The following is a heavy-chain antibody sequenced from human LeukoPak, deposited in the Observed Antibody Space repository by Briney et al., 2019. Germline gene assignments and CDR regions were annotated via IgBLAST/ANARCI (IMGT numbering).Heavy chain of an antibody. CDR3: ARDYFTSYYYYGMDV. D-gene: IGHD2/OR15-2a*01. CDR2: INYSGST. CDR1: GASISSGTYS. Sequence: SETLSLTCTVSGASISSGTYSWSWIRQPPGKGLEWIGYINYSGSTNYNPSLKSRVTISIDTSKNQSSLKLSSVTAADTAVYYCARDYFTSYYYYGMDVWGQGTTVTVSS. V-gene: IGHV4-61*01. J-gene: IGHJ6*02.